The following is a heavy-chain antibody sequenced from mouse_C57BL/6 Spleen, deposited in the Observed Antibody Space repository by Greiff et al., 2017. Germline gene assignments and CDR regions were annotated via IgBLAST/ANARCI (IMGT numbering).Heavy chain of an antibody. CDR3: ARGPFDY. CDR2: IDPSDSYT. CDR1: GYTFTSYW. V-gene: IGHV1-69*01. J-gene: IGHJ2*01. Sequence: QVQLQQPGAELVMPGASVKLSCKASGYTFTSYWMHSVKQRPGQGLEWIGEIDPSDSYTNYNQKFKGKSTLTVDKSSSTAYMQLSSLTSEDSAVYYCARGPFDYWGQGTTLTVSS.